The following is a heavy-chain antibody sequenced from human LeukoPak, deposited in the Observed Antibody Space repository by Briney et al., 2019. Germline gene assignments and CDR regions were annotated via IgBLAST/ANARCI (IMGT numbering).Heavy chain of an antibody. D-gene: IGHD2-2*01. V-gene: IGHV3-23*01. CDR1: GFTFTNYA. J-gene: IGHJ4*02. CDR2: ITGSGDSA. CDR3: AKDEAWRPAAD. Sequence: GGSLRLSCAPSGFTFTNYAMSWVRQAPGKGLEWVSSITGSGDSAYYADSVKGRFTISKDNSKDTLYLQMNSLRAEDTAIYFCAKDEAWRPAADWGQGTLVTVSS.